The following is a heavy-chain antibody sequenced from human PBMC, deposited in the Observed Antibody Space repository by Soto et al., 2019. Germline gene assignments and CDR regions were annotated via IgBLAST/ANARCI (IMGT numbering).Heavy chain of an antibody. CDR3: ASRRGGSYDPPYFDY. V-gene: IGHV5-51*01. CDR2: IYPGDSDT. D-gene: IGHD1-26*01. J-gene: IGHJ4*02. CDR1: GYSFTSYW. Sequence: GESLKISCKGSGYSFTSYWIGWVRQMPGKGLEWMGIIYPGDSDTRYSPSFQGQVTISADKSISTAYLQWSSLKASDTAMYYCASRRGGSYDPPYFDYWGQGTLVTVSS.